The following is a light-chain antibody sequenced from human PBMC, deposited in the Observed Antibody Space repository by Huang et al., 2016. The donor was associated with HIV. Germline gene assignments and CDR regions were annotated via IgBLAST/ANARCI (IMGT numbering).Light chain of an antibody. CDR3: MQASHGAAT. J-gene: IGKJ1*01. V-gene: IGKV2-30*01. Sequence: DVLMTQSPLSLPVTLGQPAFITCKSNQSLVYGDGHIYLNLFHQWPGHSPRRLIYKLSNRDSGVPDRYSAGGSGTDFTLWISEVEAEDVGDYYCMQASHGAATFGQGTRVDIK. CDR1: QSLVYGDGHIY. CDR2: KLS.